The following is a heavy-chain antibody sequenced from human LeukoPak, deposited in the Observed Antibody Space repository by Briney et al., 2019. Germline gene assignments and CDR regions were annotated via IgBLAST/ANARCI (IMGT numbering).Heavy chain of an antibody. J-gene: IGHJ4*02. CDR2: IIPIFGTA. V-gene: IGHV1-69*13. Sequence: SVKVSCKASGGTFSSYAISWVRQAPGQGLEWMGGIIPIFGTANYAQKFQGRVTITADESTSTAYMELSSLRSEDTAVYYCARDRGDGYNEYYFDYWGQGTLVTVSS. CDR3: ARDRGDGYNEYYFDY. CDR1: GGTFSSYA. D-gene: IGHD5-24*01.